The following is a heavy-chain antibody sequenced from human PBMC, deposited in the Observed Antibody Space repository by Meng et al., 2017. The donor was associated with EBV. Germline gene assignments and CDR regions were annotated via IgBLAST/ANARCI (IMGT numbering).Heavy chain of an antibody. CDR2: IIPIFGTA. CDR3: AKAPDNWNDGPYY. CDR1: GGTLRSHA. J-gene: IGHJ4*02. D-gene: IGHD1-20*01. Sequence: QGVVVGSGGRVVKLGSSVKGSCKAPGGTLRSHAISLGRQAPGQGLEWMGGIIPIFGTANNAQKFQGRVTITADESTSTAYMELSSLRSEDTAVYYCAKAPDNWNDGPYYWGQGTLVTVSS. V-gene: IGHV1-69*01.